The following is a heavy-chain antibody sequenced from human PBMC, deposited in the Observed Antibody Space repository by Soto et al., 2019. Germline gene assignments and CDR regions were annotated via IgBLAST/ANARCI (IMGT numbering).Heavy chain of an antibody. V-gene: IGHV1-69*13. CDR2: IIPIFGTA. CDR1: GGTFSSYA. CDR3: ARHVPFSSSPGWDWFDP. D-gene: IGHD6-6*01. J-gene: IGHJ5*02. Sequence: ASVKVSCKASGGTFSSYAISWVRQAPGQGLEWMGGIIPIFGTANYAQKFQGRVTITADESTSTAYMELSSLRSEDTAAYYCARHVPFSSSPGWDWFDPWGQGTLVTVSS.